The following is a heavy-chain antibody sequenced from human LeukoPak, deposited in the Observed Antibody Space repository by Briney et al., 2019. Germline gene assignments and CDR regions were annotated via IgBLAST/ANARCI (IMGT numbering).Heavy chain of an antibody. CDR2: ISASGGST. CDR3: AKVIWFEELFFDY. Sequence: PGGSLRLSCAASGFTFSSYAMSWVRQAPGKGLEWVSAISASGGSTYYADSVKGRFTISRDNSKNTLYLQMNSLRAEDTAVYYCAKVIWFEELFFDYWGQGTLVTVSS. D-gene: IGHD3-10*01. J-gene: IGHJ4*02. CDR1: GFTFSSYA. V-gene: IGHV3-23*01.